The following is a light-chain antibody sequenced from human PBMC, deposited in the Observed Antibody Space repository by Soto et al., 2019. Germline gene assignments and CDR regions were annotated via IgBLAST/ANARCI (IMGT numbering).Light chain of an antibody. CDR3: SSYTTSLTYF. CDR2: DVS. V-gene: IGLV2-14*01. Sequence: QSVLTQPASVSGSPGQSITISCTGASNDVDAYNYVSWYQQHPGKVPKLMIYDVSSRPSGVSDRFSGSKSGNTASLTISGLQAEDEADYYCSSYTTSLTYFFGTGTKVTVL. CDR1: SNDVDAYNY. J-gene: IGLJ1*01.